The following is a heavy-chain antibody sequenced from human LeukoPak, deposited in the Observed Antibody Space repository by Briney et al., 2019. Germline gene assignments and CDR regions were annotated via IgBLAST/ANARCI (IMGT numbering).Heavy chain of an antibody. V-gene: IGHV4-39*01. CDR2: IYDRGST. CDR3: ARHDSSGPYNAFDV. Sequence: SETLSLTCTVSGSSISSSSYYWGWIRQPPGKGLEWIGTIYDRGSTYYNPSLKSRVTISADTSKNQFSLKLSSVTAADTAEYYCARHDSSGPYNAFDVWGQGTMVTVSS. CDR1: GSSISSSSYY. J-gene: IGHJ3*01. D-gene: IGHD3-22*01.